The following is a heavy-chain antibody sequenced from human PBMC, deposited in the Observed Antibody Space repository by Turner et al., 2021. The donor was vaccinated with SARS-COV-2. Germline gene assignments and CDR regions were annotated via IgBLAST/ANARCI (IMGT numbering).Heavy chain of an antibody. V-gene: IGHV3-48*01. D-gene: IGHD5-18*01. CDR3: ARDPSKIQLWLHYYFDY. CDR1: GFPFSSYS. J-gene: IGHJ4*02. CDR2: ISSSSSTI. Sequence: EVQLVEFGGGLVQPGGSLRLSCAASGFPFSSYSMNWVRQAPGKGLEWVSYISSSSSTIYYADSVKGRFTISRDNAKNSLYLQMNSLRAEDTAVYYCARDPSKIQLWLHYYFDYWGQGTLVTVSS.